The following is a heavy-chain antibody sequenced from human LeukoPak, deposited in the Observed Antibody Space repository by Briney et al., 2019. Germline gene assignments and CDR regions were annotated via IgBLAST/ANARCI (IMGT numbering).Heavy chain of an antibody. CDR3: ARQGRIAAAGRGFVDY. D-gene: IGHD6-13*01. J-gene: IGHJ4*02. Sequence: ETLSLTRPVPGGSINSSFYYWGWVRQPPGEGLGWIGSIYHSGSTYYNPSLKTRVTISVDTSRDQFSLNLSSVAAADTAVYYCARQGRIAAAGRGFVDYWGQGTLVTVSS. V-gene: IGHV4-39*01. CDR2: IYHSGST. CDR1: GGSINSSFYY.